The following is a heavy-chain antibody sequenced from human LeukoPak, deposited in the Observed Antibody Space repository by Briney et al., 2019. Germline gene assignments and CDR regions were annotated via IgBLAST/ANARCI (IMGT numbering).Heavy chain of an antibody. Sequence: GRSLRLSCAASGFTFSSYAMHWVRQAPGKGLEWVAVISYDGSNKYYAGSVKGRFTISRDNSKNTLYLQMNSLRAEDTAVYYCARTGYYYDSSGYPVDAFDIWGQGTMVTVSS. CDR1: GFTFSSYA. V-gene: IGHV3-30*04. CDR3: ARTGYYYDSSGYPVDAFDI. CDR2: ISYDGSNK. J-gene: IGHJ3*02. D-gene: IGHD3-22*01.